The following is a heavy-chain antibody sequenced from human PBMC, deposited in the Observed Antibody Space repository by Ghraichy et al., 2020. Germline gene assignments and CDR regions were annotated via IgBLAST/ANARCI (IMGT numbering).Heavy chain of an antibody. J-gene: IGHJ4*02. CDR1: GFTFSSYD. CDR3: ARESVGSGYFDY. D-gene: IGHD1-1*01. Sequence: GESLNISCAASGFTFSSYDMHWVRQATGKGLEWVSAIGTAGDTYYPGSVKGRFTISRENAKNSLYLQMNSLRAGDTAVYYCARESVGSGYFDYWGQGTLVTVSS. CDR2: IGTAGDT. V-gene: IGHV3-13*01.